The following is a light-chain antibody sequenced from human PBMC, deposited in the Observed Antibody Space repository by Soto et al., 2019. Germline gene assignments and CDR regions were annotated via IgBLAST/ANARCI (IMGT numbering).Light chain of an antibody. CDR1: QSVSSSY. V-gene: IGKV3-20*01. CDR2: DAS. J-gene: IGKJ4*01. Sequence: IVLTQSAGTVALSPGERATLSCRASQSVSSSYLAWYQQRPGQAPRLVIYDASNRATGVPDRFSGSGSGTDFTLTVTRLEPEDFAVYYCQQYAESPLTFGGGTKVDIK. CDR3: QQYAESPLT.